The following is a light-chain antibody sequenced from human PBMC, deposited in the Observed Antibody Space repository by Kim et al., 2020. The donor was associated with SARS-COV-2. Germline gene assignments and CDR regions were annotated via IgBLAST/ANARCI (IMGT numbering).Light chain of an antibody. Sequence: LSPGERATLSCRASQSVSSYLAWYQQKPGQPPRLLIFDTSNRATGIPARFSGSGSGTDFTLTISSLESEDFAVYYCQQRRSWPLTFGGGTKVDIK. CDR1: QSVSSY. V-gene: IGKV3-11*01. CDR2: DTS. CDR3: QQRRSWPLT. J-gene: IGKJ4*01.